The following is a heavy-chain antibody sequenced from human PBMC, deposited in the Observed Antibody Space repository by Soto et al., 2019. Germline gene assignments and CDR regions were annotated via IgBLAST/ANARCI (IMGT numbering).Heavy chain of an antibody. CDR3: ARESYSRYHRYDY. J-gene: IGHJ4*02. Sequence: SETLSLTCAVSGYSISRGCFWGWLRQPPGKGLEWIANMYHDGNTHYNPSLKSRVTMSVDTSKNQFSLKLNSVTAADTAVYYCARESYSRYHRYDYWGQRSLVSGSS. D-gene: IGHD4-4*01. CDR2: MYHDGNT. CDR1: GYSISRGCF. V-gene: IGHV4-38-2*02.